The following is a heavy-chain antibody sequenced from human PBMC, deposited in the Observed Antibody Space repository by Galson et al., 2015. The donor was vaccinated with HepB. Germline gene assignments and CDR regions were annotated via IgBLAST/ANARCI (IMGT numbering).Heavy chain of an antibody. J-gene: IGHJ4*02. CDR2: INPSGGST. CDR3: ARGPLSGSYPLAHYFDY. Sequence: SVKVSCKASGYTFTSYYMHWVRQAPGQGLEWMGIINPSGGSTSYAQKFQGRVTMTRDTSTSTVYMELSSLRSEDTAVYYCARGPLSGSYPLAHYFDYWGQGTLVTVSS. D-gene: IGHD1-26*01. CDR1: GYTFTSYY. V-gene: IGHV1-46*01.